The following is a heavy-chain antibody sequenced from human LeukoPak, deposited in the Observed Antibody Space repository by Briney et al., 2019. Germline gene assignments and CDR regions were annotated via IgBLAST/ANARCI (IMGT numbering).Heavy chain of an antibody. Sequence: GGSLRLSCAASGFTFSSYAISWVRQAPGKGLEWVSAISGSGGSTYYADSVKGRFTISRDNSKNTLYLQMNSLRAEDTAVYYCAKGGVVVVVAFDYWGQGTLVTVSS. J-gene: IGHJ4*02. D-gene: IGHD2-15*01. CDR1: GFTFSSYA. CDR2: ISGSGGST. V-gene: IGHV3-23*01. CDR3: AKGGVVVVVAFDY.